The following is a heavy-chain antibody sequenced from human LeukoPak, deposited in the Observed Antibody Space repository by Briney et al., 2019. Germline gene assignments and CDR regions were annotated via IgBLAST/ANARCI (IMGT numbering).Heavy chain of an antibody. CDR1: GFILSSHE. J-gene: IGHJ3*02. V-gene: IGHV3-48*03. Sequence: GGSLRLSCAASGFILSSHEMNWVRQAPGKGLEWVSYSSSSGSTRYYADSVKGRFTISRDNAKKSLYLQMNSLRAEDTAVYFSVRESRIYDSSGYLLGDAFDIWGQGTLVTVSS. CDR3: VRESRIYDSSGYLLGDAFDI. D-gene: IGHD3-22*01. CDR2: SSSSGSTR.